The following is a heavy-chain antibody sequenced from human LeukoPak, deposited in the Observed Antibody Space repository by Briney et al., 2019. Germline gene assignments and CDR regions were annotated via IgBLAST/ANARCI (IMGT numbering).Heavy chain of an antibody. CDR1: GLTFSSYA. V-gene: IGHV3-23*01. Sequence: GGSLRLSCAASGLTFSSYAMRWVRQAPGKGLEWVSAISGSGGSTYSADSVKGRFTISRENSKNPLYLQLNSLRAEDTAIYHCAKGYSYAYDCIDVWGQGTMVTVSS. CDR2: ISGSGGST. D-gene: IGHD5-18*01. CDR3: AKGYSYAYDCIDV. J-gene: IGHJ4*02.